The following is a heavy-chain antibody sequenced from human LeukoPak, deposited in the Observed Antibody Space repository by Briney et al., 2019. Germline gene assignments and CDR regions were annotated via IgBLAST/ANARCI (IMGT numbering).Heavy chain of an antibody. D-gene: IGHD4-17*01. J-gene: IGHJ6*02. CDR3: ARGPDMTTVTPTNYYYYAMDV. V-gene: IGHV4-34*01. CDR1: GGSFSGYY. Sequence: KSSETLSLTCAVYGGSFSGYYWSWIRQHPGKGLDWIGENNHSGSTNYNPSLKSRVTISVDTSKNQFSLKLSSVTAADTAVYYCARGPDMTTVTPTNYYYYAMDVWGQGTTVTVSS. CDR2: NNHSGST.